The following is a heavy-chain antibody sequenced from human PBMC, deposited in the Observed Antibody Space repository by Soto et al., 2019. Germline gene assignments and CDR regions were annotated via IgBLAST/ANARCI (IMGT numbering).Heavy chain of an antibody. Sequence: EVQLVESGGGVVRPGGSLRLSCATSGFTFDDYGMSWVRQVPGKGLEWVSGVNWNAAGIGYADSVKGRFTISRDNAKNAXXLQKNSRRAEDPALYYCARRPRRYCSSTTCCASDYWGQGTLVTVSS. D-gene: IGHD2-2*01. CDR1: GFTFDDYG. J-gene: IGHJ4*02. CDR3: ARRPRRYCSSTTCCASDY. V-gene: IGHV3-20*04. CDR2: VNWNAAGI.